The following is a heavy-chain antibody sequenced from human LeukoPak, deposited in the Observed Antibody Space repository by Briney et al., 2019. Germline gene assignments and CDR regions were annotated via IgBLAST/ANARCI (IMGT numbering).Heavy chain of an antibody. CDR3: ARAGHSCSSTSCYRDAFDI. Sequence: GGSLRLSCAASGFTFSSYAMHWVRQAPGKGLEWVAVISYDGSNKYYADSVKGRFTISRDNSKNTLYLQMNSLRAEDTAVYYCARAGHSCSSTSCYRDAFDIWGQGTMVTVSS. CDR2: ISYDGSNK. V-gene: IGHV3-30-3*01. D-gene: IGHD2-2*01. J-gene: IGHJ3*02. CDR1: GFTFSSYA.